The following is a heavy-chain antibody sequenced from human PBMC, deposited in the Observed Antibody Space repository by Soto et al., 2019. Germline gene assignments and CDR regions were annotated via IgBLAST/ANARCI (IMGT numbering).Heavy chain of an antibody. J-gene: IGHJ4*02. V-gene: IGHV3-23*01. CDR3: ANLRDGYNVFDY. CDR2: ISGSGGST. Sequence: EVQLLESGGGLVQPGGSLRLSCAASGFTFSRYAMSWVRQAPGKGLEWVSGISGSGGSTYYADSVRGRFTISRDNSKNTLYLQIDSLRAEDTAVFYCANLRDGYNVFDYWGQGTLVTVSS. D-gene: IGHD6-25*01. CDR1: GFTFSRYA.